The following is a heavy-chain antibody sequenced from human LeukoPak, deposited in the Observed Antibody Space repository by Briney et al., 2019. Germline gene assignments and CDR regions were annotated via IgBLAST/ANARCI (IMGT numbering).Heavy chain of an antibody. CDR1: GFSLSGYW. D-gene: IGHD2-8*02. J-gene: IGHJ6*02. CDR3: TRVQAGRSGHMDV. CDR2: ISPDGSDT. Sequence: PGGSLRLSCAASGFSLSGYWMHWVRQAPGKGLVWVSRISPDGSDTTYADSVKGRFTISRDNSKNTLYLQMNSLRDEDAAVYQCTRVQAGRSGHMDVWGRGTTVTV. V-gene: IGHV3-74*01.